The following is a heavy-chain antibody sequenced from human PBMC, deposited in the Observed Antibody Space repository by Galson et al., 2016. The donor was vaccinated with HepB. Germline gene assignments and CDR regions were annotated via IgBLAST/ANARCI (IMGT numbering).Heavy chain of an antibody. D-gene: IGHD1-26*01. CDR3: ARDFTTYTGSYQREVFDV. J-gene: IGHJ3*01. Sequence: SVKVSCKASGYSFTSYGISWVRQAPGQGLEWMGRINTNNGNTDYTQKTQGRVTMTSDTSTSTAHMEMRRLRFDDTAMYYCARDFTTYTGSYQREVFDVWGQGTMVTVSS. V-gene: IGHV1-18*04. CDR2: INTNNGNT. CDR1: GYSFTSYG.